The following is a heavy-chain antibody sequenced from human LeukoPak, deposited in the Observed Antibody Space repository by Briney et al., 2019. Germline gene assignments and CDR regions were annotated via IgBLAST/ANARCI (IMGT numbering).Heavy chain of an antibody. CDR2: ISNSGSLI. J-gene: IGHJ3*02. Sequence: PGGSLRLSCVGSGYTFSTYGMNWIRQAPGQGLEWVSYISNSGSLIYYADSVKGRVTISRDSGKNSLYLQMNSLRDEDTAVYYCARPETQYSSGLDGFDIWGQGTMVTVSS. CDR1: GYTFSTYG. CDR3: ARPETQYSSGLDGFDI. V-gene: IGHV3-48*02. D-gene: IGHD6-19*01.